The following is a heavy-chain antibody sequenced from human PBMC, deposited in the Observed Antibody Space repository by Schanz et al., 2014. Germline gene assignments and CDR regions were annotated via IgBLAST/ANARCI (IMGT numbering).Heavy chain of an antibody. V-gene: IGHV3-48*01. CDR1: GFTFSSHS. CDR3: ARKMKLGVYGGKGHDSLDI. J-gene: IGHJ3*02. Sequence: EVQLVESGGGLVQPGGSLRLSCSASGFTFSSHSFNWVRQAPGKGLEWISYITYNGGTIYYADSVKGRFTISRDNAKNSLYLQMNSLRAEDTAVYYCARKMKLGVYGGKGHDSLDIWGQGTMVSVSS. D-gene: IGHD4-17*01. CDR2: ITYNGGTI.